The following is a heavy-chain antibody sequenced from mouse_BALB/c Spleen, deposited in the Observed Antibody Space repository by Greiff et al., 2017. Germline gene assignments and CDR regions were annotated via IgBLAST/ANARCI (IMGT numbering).Heavy chain of an antibody. CDR1: GYSITSGYY. V-gene: IGHV3-6*02. J-gene: IGHJ3*01. CDR3: ARGYSY. CDR2: ISYDGSN. Sequence: EVKLMESGPSLVKPSQSLSLTCSVTGYSITSGYYWNWIRQFPGNKLEWMGYISYDGSNNYNPSLKNRISITRDTSKNQFFLKLNSVTTEDTATYYCARGYSYWGQGTLVTVSA. D-gene: IGHD1-1*01.